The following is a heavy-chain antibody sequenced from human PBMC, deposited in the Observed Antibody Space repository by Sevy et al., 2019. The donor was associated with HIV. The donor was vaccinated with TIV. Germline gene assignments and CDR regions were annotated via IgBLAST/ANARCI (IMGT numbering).Heavy chain of an antibody. CDR1: GYTFTSYG. V-gene: IGHV1-18*01. Sequence: ASVKVSCKASGYTFTSYGISWVRQAPGQGREWMGWISTYNGNTNYAQKLQGRVTMTTDTSTSTAYMELRSLRSDDTAVYYCARDVQYCSSTSCYYFDYWGQGTLVTVSS. CDR2: ISTYNGNT. J-gene: IGHJ4*02. CDR3: ARDVQYCSSTSCYYFDY. D-gene: IGHD2-2*01.